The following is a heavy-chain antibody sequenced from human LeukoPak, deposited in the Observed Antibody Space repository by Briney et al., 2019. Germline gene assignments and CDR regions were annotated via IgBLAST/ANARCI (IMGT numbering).Heavy chain of an antibody. CDR2: INSNGGRT. CDR1: GFSFSYYA. V-gene: IGHV3-64D*06. CDR3: VKDRAGYYGAGSLLDY. J-gene: IGHJ4*02. Sequence: GGSLTVSCLASGFSFSYYAMHWVRQAPGKGLEYVSAINSNGGRTCHADSVKGRLIISRDYSKHTLYLQMRSLRAEDTAVYYCVKDRAGYYGAGSLLDYWGQGTLVTVCS. D-gene: IGHD3-10*01.